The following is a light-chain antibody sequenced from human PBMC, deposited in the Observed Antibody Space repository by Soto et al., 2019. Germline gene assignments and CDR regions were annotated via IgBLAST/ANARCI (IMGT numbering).Light chain of an antibody. Sequence: QSVLTQPPSVSGAPGQRVTISCTGSSSNIGAGYDVHWYQQLPGTAPKLLIYGNSNRPSGVPDRFSGSKSGTSASLTVSGLQTEDGADYYCSSYAGDQIMVFGGGTKVTVL. J-gene: IGLJ3*02. CDR2: GNS. CDR3: SSYAGDQIMV. CDR1: SSNIGAGYD. V-gene: IGLV1-40*01.